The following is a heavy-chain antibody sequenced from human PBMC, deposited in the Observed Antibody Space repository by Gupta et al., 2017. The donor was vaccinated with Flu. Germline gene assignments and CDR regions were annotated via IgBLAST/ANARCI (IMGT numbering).Heavy chain of an antibody. J-gene: IGHJ4*02. D-gene: IGHD3-22*01. Sequence: QVQLQQWGAGLLKPSETLSLTCAVYGGSFSGYYWSWIRQPPGKGLEWIGEINHSGSTNYNPSLKSRVTISVDTSKNQFSLKLSSVTAADTAVYYCARGRWGYYSTYFDYWGQGTLVTVSS. CDR3: ARGRWGYYSTYFDY. V-gene: IGHV4-34*01. CDR2: INHSGST. CDR1: GGSFSGYY.